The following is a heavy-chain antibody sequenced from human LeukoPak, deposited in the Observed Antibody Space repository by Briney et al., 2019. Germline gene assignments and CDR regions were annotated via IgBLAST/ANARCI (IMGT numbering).Heavy chain of an antibody. CDR2: ISGNGDST. CDR3: AKPARTDYADY. D-gene: IGHD1-14*01. CDR1: GFTFSSYA. J-gene: IGHJ4*02. Sequence: GGSLRLSCAGSGFTFSSYAMNWVRQAPGKGLEWVSSISGNGDSTYYADSVKGRFTISRDNSKNTLYLQMNSLRAEDTAVYYCAKPARTDYADYWGQGTLVTVSS. V-gene: IGHV3-23*01.